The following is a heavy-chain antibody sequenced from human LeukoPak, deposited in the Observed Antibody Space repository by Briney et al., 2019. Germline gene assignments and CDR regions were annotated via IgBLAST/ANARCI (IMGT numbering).Heavy chain of an antibody. J-gene: IGHJ1*01. D-gene: IGHD3-22*01. CDR1: GFTFSDYY. V-gene: IGHV3-11*04. CDR3: AKWLGGDYYDSSGYYPAEYFQH. Sequence: GGSLRLSCAASGFTFSDYYMSWIRQAPGKGLEWVSYISSSGSTIYYADSVKGRFTISRDNSKNTLYLQMNSLRAEDTAVYYCAKWLGGDYYDSSGYYPAEYFQHWGQGTLVTVSS. CDR2: ISSSGSTI.